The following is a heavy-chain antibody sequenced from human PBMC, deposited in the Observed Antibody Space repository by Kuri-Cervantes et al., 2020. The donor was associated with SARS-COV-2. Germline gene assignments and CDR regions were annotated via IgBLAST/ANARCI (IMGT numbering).Heavy chain of an antibody. V-gene: IGHV3-73*01. Sequence: GESLKISCAASGFTFSASAIHWVRQPSGKGLEWVGRIRSKTDNYATAYAASVKGRFTISRDNAKNSLYLQMNSLRAEDTAVYYCVRDGDHWNFDYWGQGTLVTVSS. D-gene: IGHD1-1*01. CDR1: GFTFSASA. J-gene: IGHJ4*02. CDR3: VRDGDHWNFDY. CDR2: IRSKTDNYAT.